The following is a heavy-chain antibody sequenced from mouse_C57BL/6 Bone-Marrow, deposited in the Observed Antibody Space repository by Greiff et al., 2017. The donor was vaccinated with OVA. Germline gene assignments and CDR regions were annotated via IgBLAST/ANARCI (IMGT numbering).Heavy chain of an antibody. D-gene: IGHD1-1*01. J-gene: IGHJ4*01. Sequence: QVQLQQPGAELVRPGSSVKLSCKASGYTFTSYWMDWVKQRPGQGLEWIGNIYPSDSETHYNQKFKDKATLTVDKSSSTAYMQLSSLTSEDSAVYYCARDDCGSRDYYAMDYWGQGTSVTVSS. V-gene: IGHV1-61*01. CDR1: GYTFTSYW. CDR2: IYPSDSET. CDR3: ARDDCGSRDYYAMDY.